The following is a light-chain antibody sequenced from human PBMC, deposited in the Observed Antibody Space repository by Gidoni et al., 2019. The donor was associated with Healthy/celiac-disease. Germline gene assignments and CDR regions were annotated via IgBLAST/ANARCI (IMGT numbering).Light chain of an antibody. CDR2: GAS. V-gene: IGKV3-20*01. CDR3: QQYGSSPRT. CDR1: QSVSSSY. Sequence: EIVLTQSPGTLSLSPGERATLSCRASQSVSSSYLAWYQQKPGQAPRLLIYGASSRATGIPDRFSGSGSVTDFTLTISRLEPEYFALYYCQQYGSSPRTFGQGTKVEIK. J-gene: IGKJ1*01.